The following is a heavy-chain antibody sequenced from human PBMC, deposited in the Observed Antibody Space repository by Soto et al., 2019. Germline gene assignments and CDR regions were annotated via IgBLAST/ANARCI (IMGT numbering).Heavy chain of an antibody. J-gene: IGHJ4*02. CDR3: ARDTSGCVDY. Sequence: QVQVVESGGGVVQPGRALRLSCAASGFTFSSYAMHWVRQAPGKGLEWVALISYDGSNNYYADSVKGRFTISRDNSKNTLYVQMYSLRAEDTAVYYCARDTSGCVDYWGQGTLVTVSS. D-gene: IGHD3-22*01. CDR2: ISYDGSNN. V-gene: IGHV3-30-3*01. CDR1: GFTFSSYA.